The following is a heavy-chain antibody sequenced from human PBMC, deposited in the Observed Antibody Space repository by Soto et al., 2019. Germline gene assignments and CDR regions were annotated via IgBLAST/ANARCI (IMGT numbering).Heavy chain of an antibody. J-gene: IGHJ6*02. Sequence: QVQLVESGGGVVQPGGSLRLSCAASGFTFSSYAMHWVRQAPGKGLEWVAVISYDGSNKYYADSVKGRFTISRDNSKNTLYLQMNSLRAEDTAVYYCARDNYAVAGLEIYYYYGMDVWGQGTTVTVSS. CDR3: ARDNYAVAGLEIYYYYGMDV. CDR2: ISYDGSNK. CDR1: GFTFSSYA. V-gene: IGHV3-30-3*01. D-gene: IGHD6-19*01.